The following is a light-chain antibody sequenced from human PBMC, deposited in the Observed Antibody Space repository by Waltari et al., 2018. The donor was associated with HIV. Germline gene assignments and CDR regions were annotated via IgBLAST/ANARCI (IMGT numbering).Light chain of an antibody. J-gene: IGLJ1*01. CDR2: RND. Sequence: QSVLTQPPSASGTPGQRVPISCSGGSSNIGSNYVFWYQLLPGTAPKPLVYRNDQRPSGVPDRLSGSKSGTSASLAISGLRSEDEADYYCAAWDDSLSGYVFGTGTKVTVL. V-gene: IGLV1-47*01. CDR1: SSNIGSNY. CDR3: AAWDDSLSGYV.